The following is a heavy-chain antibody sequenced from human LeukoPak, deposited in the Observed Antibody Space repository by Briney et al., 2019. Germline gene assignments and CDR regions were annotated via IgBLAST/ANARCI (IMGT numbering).Heavy chain of an antibody. CDR3: ARSTIFGVVIYAFDI. V-gene: IGHV4-59*01. D-gene: IGHD3-3*01. CDR2: IYYSGST. J-gene: IGHJ3*02. CDR1: GGSISSYY. Sequence: PSETLSLTCTVSGGSISSYYWSWIRQPPGKGLEWIGYIYYSGSTNYNPSLKSRVTISVDTSKNQFSLKLSSVTAADTAVYYCARSTIFGVVIYAFDIWGQGTMATVSS.